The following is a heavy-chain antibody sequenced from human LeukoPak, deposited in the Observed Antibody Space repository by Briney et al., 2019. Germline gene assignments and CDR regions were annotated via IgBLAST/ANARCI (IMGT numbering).Heavy chain of an antibody. CDR3: ARARELPGYYYYYMDV. V-gene: IGHV4-34*01. D-gene: IGHD1-7*01. CDR2: INHSGST. CDR1: GGSFSGYY. Sequence: PSETLSLTCAVSGGSFSGYYWSWIRQPPGKGLEWIGEINHSGSTNYNPSLKSRVTVSVDTSKNQFSLKLSSVTAADTAVYYCARARELPGYYYYYMDVWGKGTTVTVSS. J-gene: IGHJ6*03.